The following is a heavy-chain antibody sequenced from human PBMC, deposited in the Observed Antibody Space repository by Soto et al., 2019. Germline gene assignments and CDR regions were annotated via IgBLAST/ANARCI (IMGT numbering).Heavy chain of an antibody. CDR3: AREGGESSDGLYYFDS. CDR2: IYYSGNT. CDR1: GGSTSSDNY. D-gene: IGHD3-16*01. V-gene: IGHV4-30-4*01. J-gene: IGHJ4*02. Sequence: PAETLSLTCTVSGGSTSSDNYWSWIRQPPGKGLEWIGHIYYSGNTDYNPSLKSRLAISIDTSKNQFSLKLSSVTAADTAVYFCAREGGESSDGLYYFDSWGQGSLVTVSS.